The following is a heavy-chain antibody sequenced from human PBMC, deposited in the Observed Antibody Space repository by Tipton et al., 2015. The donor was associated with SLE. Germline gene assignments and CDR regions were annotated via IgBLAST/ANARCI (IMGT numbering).Heavy chain of an antibody. D-gene: IGHD5-24*01. CDR1: GGSIRSSNFY. J-gene: IGHJ3*01. Sequence: TLSLTCAVSGGSIRSSNFYWGWVRQPPGRGLEWIGRVSISGNTNYNPSLKSRVTMSLDTSKNQLSLELTSVTAADTAVYYCAREALYLSTIPDAFHFWGQGTSVTVSS. V-gene: IGHV4-39*07. CDR3: AREALYLSTIPDAFHF. CDR2: VSISGNT.